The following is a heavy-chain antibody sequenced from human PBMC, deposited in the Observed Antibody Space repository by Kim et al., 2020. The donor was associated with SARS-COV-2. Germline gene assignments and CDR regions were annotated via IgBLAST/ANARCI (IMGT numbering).Heavy chain of an antibody. CDR2: ISAYNGNT. CDR3: AGVDRGITGPRFDP. CDR1: GYTFTSYG. D-gene: IGHD1-20*01. Sequence: ASVKVSCKASGYTFTSYGISWVRQAPGQGLEWMGWISAYNGNTNYAQKLQGRVTMTTDTSTSTAYMELRSLRSDDTAVYYCAGVDRGITGPRFDPWGQGTLVTVSS. J-gene: IGHJ5*02. V-gene: IGHV1-18*01.